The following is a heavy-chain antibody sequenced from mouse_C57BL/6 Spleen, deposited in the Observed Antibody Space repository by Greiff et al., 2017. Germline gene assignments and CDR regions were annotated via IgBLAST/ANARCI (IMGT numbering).Heavy chain of an antibody. V-gene: IGHV1-9*01. J-gene: IGHJ1*03. Sequence: QVQLKQSGAELMKPGASVKLSCKATGYTFTSYWIEWVKQRPGHGLAWIGEILPGSGSTNYNEKFKGKATFTADTSSNTSYMQLSSLTTEDSAIYYCARGITTVVPWYFDVWGTGTTVTVSS. CDR2: ILPGSGST. D-gene: IGHD1-1*01. CDR1: GYTFTSYW. CDR3: ARGITTVVPWYFDV.